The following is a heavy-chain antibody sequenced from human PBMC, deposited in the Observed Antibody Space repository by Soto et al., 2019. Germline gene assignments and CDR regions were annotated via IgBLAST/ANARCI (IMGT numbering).Heavy chain of an antibody. D-gene: IGHD6-13*01. Sequence: SETRSLTCAVYGGSFSGYYWSWIRQPPGKGLEWIGEINHSGSTNYNPSLKSRVTISVDTSKNQFSLKLSSVTAADTAVYYFARGQEQQLGRKGMDVWGQGTTVTVSS. V-gene: IGHV4-34*01. J-gene: IGHJ6*02. CDR1: GGSFSGYY. CDR3: ARGQEQQLGRKGMDV. CDR2: INHSGST.